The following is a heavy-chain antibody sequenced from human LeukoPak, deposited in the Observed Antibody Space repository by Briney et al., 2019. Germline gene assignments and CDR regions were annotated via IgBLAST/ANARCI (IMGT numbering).Heavy chain of an antibody. Sequence: GESLKISCKGSGYSFTTYWIGWVRQMPGKGLDWMGIIYPGDSDTRYSPSFQGQVTISADKSISTAYLQWSSLKASDTAVYYCARHKVEYSTSSSFDYWGQGTLVTVSS. CDR1: GYSFTTYW. J-gene: IGHJ4*02. CDR2: IYPGDSDT. D-gene: IGHD6-6*01. CDR3: ARHKVEYSTSSSFDY. V-gene: IGHV5-51*01.